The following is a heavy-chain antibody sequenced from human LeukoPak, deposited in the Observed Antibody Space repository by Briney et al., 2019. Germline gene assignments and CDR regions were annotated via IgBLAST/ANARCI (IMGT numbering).Heavy chain of an antibody. J-gene: IGHJ5*02. CDR1: GGSISSGGYS. D-gene: IGHD3-3*01. Sequence: PSQTLSLTCAVSGGSISSGGYSWSWIRQPPGKGLEWIGYIYHSGSTYYNPSLKSRVTISVDRSKNQFSLELSSVTAADTAVYYCARANAHYDFWSAQSWWFDPWGQGTLVTVSS. CDR3: ARANAHYDFWSAQSWWFDP. V-gene: IGHV4-30-2*01. CDR2: IYHSGST.